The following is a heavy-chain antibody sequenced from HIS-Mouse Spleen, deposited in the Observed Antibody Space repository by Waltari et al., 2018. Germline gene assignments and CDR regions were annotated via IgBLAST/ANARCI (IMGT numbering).Heavy chain of an antibody. CDR3: ARLAVAGTPFDY. J-gene: IGHJ4*02. Sequence: QVQLQQWGAGLLKPSETLSLTCAVYGGSFSGYYWSWIRQPPGKGLEWIGENNHSGSPNYDPSRKSRATISVDTSKNQFSLQLSSVTAAEPAVYYCARLAVAGTPFDYWGQGTLVTVSS. D-gene: IGHD6-19*01. CDR2: NNHSGSP. V-gene: IGHV4-34*01. CDR1: GGSFSGYY.